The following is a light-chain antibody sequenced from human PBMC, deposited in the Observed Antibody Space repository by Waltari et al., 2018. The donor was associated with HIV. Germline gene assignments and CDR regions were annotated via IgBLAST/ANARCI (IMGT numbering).Light chain of an antibody. V-gene: IGLV3-21*04. J-gene: IGLJ3*02. CDR3: QVWDSTNHHVV. Sequence: SYVLTQPPSESVAPGAAATLSCPRWNIASKSVPGYRQHPGQAPVLVIRFTSGRRSGIPDRFSGSTSGNTATLTISRVEVGDEADYYCQVWDSTNHHVVFGGGTELTVL. CDR2: FTS. CDR1: NIASKS.